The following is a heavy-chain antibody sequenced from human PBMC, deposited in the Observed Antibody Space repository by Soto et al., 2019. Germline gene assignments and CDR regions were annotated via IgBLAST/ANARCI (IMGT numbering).Heavy chain of an antibody. CDR3: ARAPSPISYGPGPGENEYYLDY. CDR1: GGSISSYR. D-gene: IGHD3-3*01. CDR2: IDYSGST. J-gene: IGHJ4*02. V-gene: IGHV4-59*01. Sequence: QVQLQESGPGLVKPSETLSLNCIVSGGSISSYRWSWIRQPAGRGLEWLGYIDYSGSTNYNPSLKSRVTMSVDTSKNQFSFKLTSVTAADTAVYYCARAPSPISYGPGPGENEYYLDYWGQGTLVTVSS.